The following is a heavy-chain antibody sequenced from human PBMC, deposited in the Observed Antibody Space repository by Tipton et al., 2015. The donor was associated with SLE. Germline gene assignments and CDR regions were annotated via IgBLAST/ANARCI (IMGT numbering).Heavy chain of an antibody. V-gene: IGHV1-2*02. CDR1: GYTFADYY. D-gene: IGHD3-3*01. CDR2: LNPNSGGT. J-gene: IGHJ6*02. Sequence: QVQLVQSGAEVREPGASVDVSCKASGYTFADYYMHWVRQAPGQGLEWMGWLNPNSGGTIYAQKCQDRVTMTRDTSITTAYMELSSLRSEDTAVYYCATYKQITISGVVIKDMSTYYYGMDVWGQGTTVTVSS. CDR3: ATYKQITISGVVIKDMSTYYYGMDV.